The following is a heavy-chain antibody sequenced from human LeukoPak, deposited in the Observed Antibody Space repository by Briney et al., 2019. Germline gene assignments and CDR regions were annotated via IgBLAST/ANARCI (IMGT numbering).Heavy chain of an antibody. V-gene: IGHV4-61*02. CDR2: VYTSGST. CDR3: AREAAGHSYFDY. D-gene: IGHD6-13*01. J-gene: IGHJ4*02. CDR1: GGSISSGSYY. Sequence: PSETLSLTCTVSGGSISSGSYYWSWIRQPAGKGLEWIGRVYTSGSTDYSPSLKSRVTISVDTSKNQFSLKLSSVTAADTAVYYCAREAAGHSYFDYWGQGTLVTVSS.